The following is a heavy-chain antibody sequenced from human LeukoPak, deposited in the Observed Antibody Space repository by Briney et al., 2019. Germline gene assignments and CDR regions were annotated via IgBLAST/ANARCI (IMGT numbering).Heavy chain of an antibody. CDR2: INAGNGNT. J-gene: IGHJ4*02. V-gene: IGHV1-3*01. CDR3: ARDLKRLTSGWITAAAGDY. D-gene: IGHD6-19*01. Sequence: GASVKVSCKASGYTFTSYAMHWVRQAPGQRLEWMGWINAGNGNTKYSQEFQGRVTITRDTSASTAYMELSSLRSDDTAVYYCARDLKRLTSGWITAAAGDYWGQGTLVTVSS. CDR1: GYTFTSYA.